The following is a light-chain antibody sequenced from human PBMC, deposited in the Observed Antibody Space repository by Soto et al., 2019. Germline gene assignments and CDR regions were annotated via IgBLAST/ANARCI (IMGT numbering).Light chain of an antibody. J-gene: IGKJ3*01. CDR1: QNILYTSDNKNY. V-gene: IGKV4-1*01. CDR3: QQFYSNLFT. CDR2: WAS. Sequence: DIVMTQSTDSLAVSLGERATINCKSSQNILYTSDNKNYLAWFQQKPGQPPKLLIYWASTRVSGVPDRFSGSGSGTDFTLTINSLQAEDVAVYYCQQFYSNLFTFGPGTKVDIK.